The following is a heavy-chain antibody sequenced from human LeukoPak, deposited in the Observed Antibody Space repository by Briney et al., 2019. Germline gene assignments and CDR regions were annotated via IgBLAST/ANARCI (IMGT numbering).Heavy chain of an antibody. CDR2: IISTGGTI. CDR3: AGYSTGWFGAFHI. D-gene: IGHD6-19*01. V-gene: IGHV3-11*04. CDR1: GFTFSDYY. J-gene: IGHJ3*02. Sequence: PGGSLRLSCAASGFTFSDYYMSWIRRAPGKGLEWLSYIISTGGTIYYADSVKGRFTISRDNAKNSLYLQMNSLRAEDTAVYYCAGYSTGWFGAFHIWGQGTMVTVSS.